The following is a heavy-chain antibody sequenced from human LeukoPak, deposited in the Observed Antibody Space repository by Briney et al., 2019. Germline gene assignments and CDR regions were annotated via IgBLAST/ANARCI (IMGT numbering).Heavy chain of an antibody. CDR2: IYTNGGT. V-gene: IGHV4-61*02. J-gene: IGHJ4*02. CDR1: GDSISSGSYY. CDR3: ARWKQGIASAAGMS. D-gene: IGHD6-25*01. Sequence: SETLSLTCSVSGDSISSGSYYWSWIRQPAGEGLEWIGRIYTNGGTSYNPSLKRRVTISIDTSKNQFSLNVTSVTAADTAIYYCARWKQGIASAAGMSWGRGTLVTVSS.